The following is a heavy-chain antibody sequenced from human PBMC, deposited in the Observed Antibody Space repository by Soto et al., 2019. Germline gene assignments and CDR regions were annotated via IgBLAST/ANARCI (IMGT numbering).Heavy chain of an antibody. CDR3: AHRPTSTEDFYFDY. CDR2: INWNDDK. J-gene: IGHJ4*02. Sequence: QITLTESGPTLVTPTQTLTLTCSFSGFSLTTSGVAVGWFRQPPGKAPEWLALINWNDDKRYSPSLRSRLIVTGDSSKNQVVLTLADVDAADSGTYYCAHRPTSTEDFYFDYWGQGTLVTVSS. V-gene: IGHV2-5*01. CDR1: GFSLTTSGVA.